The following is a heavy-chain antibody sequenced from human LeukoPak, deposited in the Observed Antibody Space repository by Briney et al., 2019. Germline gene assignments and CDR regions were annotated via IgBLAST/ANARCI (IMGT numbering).Heavy chain of an antibody. CDR1: GFTFSSYA. V-gene: IGHV3-23*01. D-gene: IGHD3-10*01. CDR2: ISGSGGST. J-gene: IGHJ4*02. CDR3: AKDRYTMVRGVILGQFDY. Sequence: PGGSLRLSCAASGFTFSSYAMSWVRQAPGKGLEWVSAISGSGGSTYYADSVKGRFTISRDNSKNTLYLKMNSLRAEDTAVYYCAKDRYTMVRGVILGQFDYWGQGTLVTVSS.